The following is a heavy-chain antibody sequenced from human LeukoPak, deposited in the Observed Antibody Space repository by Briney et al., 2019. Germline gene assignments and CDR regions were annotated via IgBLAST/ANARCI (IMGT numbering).Heavy chain of an antibody. CDR2: IYSGGAT. V-gene: IGHV3-53*01. J-gene: IGHJ4*02. CDR1: GITVNTNY. CDR3: VRGWYLEN. Sequence: PGGSLRLSCAASGITVNTNYMSWVRQAPGKGLEWVSIIYSGGATYYADSVKGRFTISRDNSKNTLYLQMNSLRAEDTAVYYAVRGWYLENWGQGTLVTVSS.